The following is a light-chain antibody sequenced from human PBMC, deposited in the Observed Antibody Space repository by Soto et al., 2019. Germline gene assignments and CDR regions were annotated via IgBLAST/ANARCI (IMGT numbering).Light chain of an antibody. Sequence: EFVLTQSPGTLSLSPGERATLSCRASQTVRNNYLAWYQQKPGQAPRLLIYGASTRATGTPVRFSGSGSGTEFTLTISSLQSEDFAVYYCQQYNNWPPITFGQGTRLEIK. J-gene: IGKJ5*01. V-gene: IGKV3-15*01. CDR3: QQYNNWPPIT. CDR1: QTVRNN. CDR2: GAS.